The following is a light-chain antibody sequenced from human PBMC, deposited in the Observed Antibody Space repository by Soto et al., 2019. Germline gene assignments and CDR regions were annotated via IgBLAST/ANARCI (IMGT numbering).Light chain of an antibody. CDR3: QQYYSTPYT. CDR1: QSILYSSNNKNY. J-gene: IGKJ2*01. CDR2: WAS. V-gene: IGKV4-1*01. Sequence: DIVMTQSPDSLAVSPGERATINCKSSQSILYSSNNKNYLTWYQQKPGQPPKLLIDWASTRESGVPDRFSGSGSGTDFTLTISSLQAEDVAVYYCQQYYSTPYTFGQGTKLEI.